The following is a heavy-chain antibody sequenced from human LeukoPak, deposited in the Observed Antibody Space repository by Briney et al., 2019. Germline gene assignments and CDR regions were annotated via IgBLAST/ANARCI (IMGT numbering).Heavy chain of an antibody. CDR3: ARDGASTDDY. V-gene: IGHV1-18*01. CDR1: GYTFSNFV. J-gene: IGHJ4*02. Sequence: GASLKVSCKTSGYTFSNFVISWVRQAPGQGLKRMGWISGNYDNPKYRQKCQVRFTVTPDSSTSTAYKELRNLTLDDTGVYYCARDGASTDDYWRQGTLVTDCS. CDR2: ISGNYDNP. D-gene: IGHD2-2*01.